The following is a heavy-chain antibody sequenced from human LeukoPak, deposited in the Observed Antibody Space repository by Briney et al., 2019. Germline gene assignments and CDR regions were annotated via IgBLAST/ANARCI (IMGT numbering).Heavy chain of an antibody. CDR2: INHSGST. D-gene: IGHD5-24*01. Sequence: GSLRLSCAASGFTFSSYSMNWVRQAPGKGLEWIGEINHSGSTNYNPSLKSRVTISVDTSKNQFSLKLSSVTAADTAVYYCARGDDYGDYWGQGTLVTVSS. CDR1: GFTFSSYS. V-gene: IGHV4-34*01. J-gene: IGHJ4*02. CDR3: ARGDDYGDY.